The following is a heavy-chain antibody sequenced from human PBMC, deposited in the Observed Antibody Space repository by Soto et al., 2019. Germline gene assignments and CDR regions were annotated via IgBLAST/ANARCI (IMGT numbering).Heavy chain of an antibody. Sequence: QVQLQESGPGLVKPSETLSLTCTASGGSISSYYWSWIRQPAGKRLEWIGRIYTSGSTNYNPSLKSRVTMSVDTSKNRFFRKRSSVTVADTAGYYWAGELGVVVPAAIYWFAPWGHGTLVTVST. CDR1: GGSISSYY. CDR3: AGELGVVVPAAIYWFAP. V-gene: IGHV4-4*07. CDR2: IYTSGST. D-gene: IGHD2-2*01. J-gene: IGHJ5*02.